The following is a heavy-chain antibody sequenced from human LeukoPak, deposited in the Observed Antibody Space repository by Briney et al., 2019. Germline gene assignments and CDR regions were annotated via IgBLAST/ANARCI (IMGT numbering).Heavy chain of an antibody. V-gene: IGHV1-2*02. CDR3: AREKAEVLWFGELPHNWLDP. CDR1: GYTFTGYY. D-gene: IGHD3-10*01. CDR2: INPNSGGT. J-gene: IGHJ5*02. Sequence: ASVKVSCKASGYTFTGYYMHWVRQAPGQGLEWMGWINPNSGGTNYAQKFQGRVTMTRDTSISTAYMELSRLRSDDTAVYYCAREKAEVLWFGELPHNWLDPWGQGTLVTVSS.